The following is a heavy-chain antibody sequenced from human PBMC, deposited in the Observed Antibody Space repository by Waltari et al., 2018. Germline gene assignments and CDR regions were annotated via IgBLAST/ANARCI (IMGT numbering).Heavy chain of an antibody. V-gene: IGHV1-69*02. CDR1: GGTLSDYT. J-gene: IGHJ4*02. CDR2: IIPIFGKA. D-gene: IGHD3-3*01. Sequence: QVQMVQSGAEVKKPGSSVKVSCKTSGGTLSDYTINWVRQAPGQGLEWMGRIIPIFGKANYAQKFQGRVTFTADKSTHTAYMEVSGLTSEDTALYYCARKSGYYSSEFDYWGQGTLVTVSS. CDR3: ARKSGYYSSEFDY.